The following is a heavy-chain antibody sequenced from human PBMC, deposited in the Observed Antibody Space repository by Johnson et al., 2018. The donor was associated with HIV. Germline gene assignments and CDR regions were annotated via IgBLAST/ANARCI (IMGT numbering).Heavy chain of an antibody. CDR1: GFTFSSYG. D-gene: IGHD6-19*01. CDR3: SKSQVIAVAGTDDAFDF. V-gene: IGHV3-33*06. J-gene: IGHJ3*01. CDR2: IRYDGSNT. Sequence: QVQLVESGGGVVQPGRSLRLSCAASGFTFSSYGMHWVRQAPGKGLEWVAVIRYDGSNTHYADSVKGRFTISRDNSKNALFLQMNSLRAEETAIYYCSKSQVIAVAGTDDAFDFWGQGTMVTVSS.